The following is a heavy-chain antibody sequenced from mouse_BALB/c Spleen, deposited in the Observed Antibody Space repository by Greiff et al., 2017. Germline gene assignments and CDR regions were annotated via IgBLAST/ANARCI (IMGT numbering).Heavy chain of an antibody. CDR3: ARGEVYYGSSSHYFDY. J-gene: IGHJ2*01. CDR2: ISSGSSTI. V-gene: IGHV5-17*02. CDR1: GFTFSSFG. D-gene: IGHD1-1*01. Sequence: DVMLVESGGGLVQPGGSRKLSCAASGFTFSSFGMHWVRQAPEKGLEWVAYISSGSSTIYYADTVKGRFTISRDNPKNTLFLQMTSLRSEDTAMYYCARGEVYYGSSSHYFDYWGQGTTLTVSS.